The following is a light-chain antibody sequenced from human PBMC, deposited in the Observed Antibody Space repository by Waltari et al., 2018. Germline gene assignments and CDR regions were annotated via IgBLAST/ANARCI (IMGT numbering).Light chain of an antibody. CDR1: QAGSTTS. V-gene: IGKV3-20*01. Sequence: EIVFTQSPRTLSLSPGERATRSCRASQAGSTTSLNCYQQKPGQAPRLLIYGASSRATGIPDRFSGSGSGTDFTLTISRLEPEDFAVYYCQQYDSIVLTFGGGTRVEI. CDR3: QQYDSIVLT. CDR2: GAS. J-gene: IGKJ4*01.